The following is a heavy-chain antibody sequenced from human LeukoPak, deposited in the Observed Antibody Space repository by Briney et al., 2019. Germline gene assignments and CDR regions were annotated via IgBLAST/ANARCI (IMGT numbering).Heavy chain of an antibody. CDR2: IYTSGST. Sequence: SETLSLTCTVSGGSISSYYWSWIRQPAGKGLERIGRIYTSGSTNYNPSLKSRVTISVDTSKNQFSLKLSSVTAADTAVYYCARVSYPPVMENWFDPWGQGTLVTVSS. CDR3: ARVSYPPVMENWFDP. J-gene: IGHJ5*02. D-gene: IGHD2-2*01. CDR1: GGSISSYY. V-gene: IGHV4-4*07.